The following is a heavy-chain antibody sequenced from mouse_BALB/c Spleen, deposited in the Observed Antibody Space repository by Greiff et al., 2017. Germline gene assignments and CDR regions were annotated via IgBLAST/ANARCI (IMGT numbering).Heavy chain of an antibody. CDR2: IDPANGNT. V-gene: IGHV14-3*02. CDR3: ARIDTVVATVDNCAMAY. Sequence: EVQLQQSGAELVKPGGSVKLSCTASGFNIKDTYMHWVKQRPEQGLEWIGRIDPANGNTKYDPKFKGKATITADTSSNTDYLQLSSLTSEDTAVYYCARIDTVVATVDNCAMAYRGQGTSVTGSA. D-gene: IGHD1-1*01. CDR1: GFNIKDTY. J-gene: IGHJ4*01.